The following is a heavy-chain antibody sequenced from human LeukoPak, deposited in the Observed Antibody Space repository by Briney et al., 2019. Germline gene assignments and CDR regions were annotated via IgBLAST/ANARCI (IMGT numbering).Heavy chain of an antibody. CDR3: ARRGRGVIPL. CDR1: GGSFSGYY. CDR2: INHSGST. Sequence: PSETLSLTCAAYGGSFSGYYWSWIRQPPGKGLEWIGVINHSGSTNYNPSLKSRVTISVDTSKNQFSPKLSSVTAADTAVYYCARRGRGVIPLWGQGTLVTVSS. D-gene: IGHD3-10*01. V-gene: IGHV4-34*01. J-gene: IGHJ4*02.